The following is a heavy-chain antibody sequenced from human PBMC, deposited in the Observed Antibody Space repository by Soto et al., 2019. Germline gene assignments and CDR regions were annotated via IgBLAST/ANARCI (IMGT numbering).Heavy chain of an antibody. CDR1: GYSFTSYW. Sequence: GESLKISCKGSGYSFTSYWIGWARQMPGKGLEWMGIIYPGDSDTRYSPSFQGQVTISADKSISTAYLQWSSLKASDTAMYYCARMELVAGNYFDYWGQGTLVTAPQ. D-gene: IGHD6-19*01. CDR3: ARMELVAGNYFDY. J-gene: IGHJ4*02. CDR2: IYPGDSDT. V-gene: IGHV5-51*01.